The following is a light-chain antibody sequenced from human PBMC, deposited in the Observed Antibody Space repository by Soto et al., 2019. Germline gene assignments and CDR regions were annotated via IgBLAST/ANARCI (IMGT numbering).Light chain of an antibody. CDR1: HSVGTN. V-gene: IGKV3-15*01. Sequence: MTQSPDTLSVSPGDRVTLSCRASHSVGTNLAWYKQMPGQAPRILIYGASATATDVPVKFSGSGCGTEFTLSISSLQSEDFAIYYCQQYNNWPTCTFGPGTRVEIK. J-gene: IGKJ1*01. CDR3: QQYNNWPTCT. CDR2: GAS.